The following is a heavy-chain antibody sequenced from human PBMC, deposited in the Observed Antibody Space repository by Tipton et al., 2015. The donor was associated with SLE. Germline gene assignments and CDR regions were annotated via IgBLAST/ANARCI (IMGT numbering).Heavy chain of an antibody. D-gene: IGHD1-26*01. CDR2: IYTSGST. V-gene: IGHV4-61*02. CDR3: AVGERGYFDY. CDR1: GGSISSGSYY. Sequence: TLSLTCTVSGGSISSGSYYWSWIRQPAGKGLEWIGRIYTSGSTNYNPSLKSRVTMSVDTSKNQFSLKLSSVTAADTAVYYCAVGERGYFDYWGQGTLVTVSS. J-gene: IGHJ4*02.